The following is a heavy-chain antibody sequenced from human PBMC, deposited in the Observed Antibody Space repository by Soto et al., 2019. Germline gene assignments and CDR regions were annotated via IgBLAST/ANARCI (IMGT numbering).Heavy chain of an antibody. V-gene: IGHV4-31*03. Sequence: SETLSLTCTVSGGSISSGGYYWNWIRQHPGKGLEWIGYIYYSGSTYYNPSLKSRVTISVDTSKNQFSLKLSSVTAADTAVYXCARRDYYDSSGFYYFDYWGQGTLVTVS. D-gene: IGHD3-22*01. CDR1: GGSISSGGYY. CDR3: ARRDYYDSSGFYYFDY. J-gene: IGHJ4*02. CDR2: IYYSGST.